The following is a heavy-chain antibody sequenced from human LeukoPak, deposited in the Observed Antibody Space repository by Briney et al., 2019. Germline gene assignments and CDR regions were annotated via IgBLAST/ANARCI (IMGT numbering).Heavy chain of an antibody. CDR2: IYTSGTI. J-gene: IGHJ5*02. CDR1: GGSISSYY. V-gene: IGHV4-4*07. D-gene: IGHD1-26*01. Sequence: SETLSLTCTVSGGSISSYYWSWIRQPAGTALEWIGRIYTSGTITYNPSLKSRVTMSVDTSKNQFSLKLSSVTAADTAVYYCARGDSGSPNWFDPWGQGTLVTVSS. CDR3: ARGDSGSPNWFDP.